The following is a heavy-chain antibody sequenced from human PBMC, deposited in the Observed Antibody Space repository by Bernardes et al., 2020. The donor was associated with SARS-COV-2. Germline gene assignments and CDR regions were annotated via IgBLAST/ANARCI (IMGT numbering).Heavy chain of an antibody. Sequence: SETLSLTCTVSGCSISSYYWSWIRQPPGKGLEWIGYIYYSGSTNYNPSLKSRVTISVDTSKNQFSLKLSSVTAADTAVYYCARGSITIPIVDYWGQGTLVTVSS. CDR1: GCSISSYY. D-gene: IGHD3-9*01. V-gene: IGHV4-59*01. CDR2: IYYSGST. J-gene: IGHJ4*02. CDR3: ARGSITIPIVDY.